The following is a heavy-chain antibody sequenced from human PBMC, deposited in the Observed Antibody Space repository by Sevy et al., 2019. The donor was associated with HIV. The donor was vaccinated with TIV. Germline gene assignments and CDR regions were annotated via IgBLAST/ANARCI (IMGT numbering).Heavy chain of an antibody. CDR1: GGSISSYY. D-gene: IGHD2-2*01. J-gene: IGHJ6*02. V-gene: IGHV4-59*13. Sequence: SETLSLTCTVSGGSISSYYWSWIRQPPGKGLEWIGYIYYSGSTNYNPSLKSRVTISVDTSKNQFSMKLSSVTAADTAVYYCARDRRYCSSTSCHPYGMDVWGQGTTVTVSS. CDR2: IYYSGST. CDR3: ARDRRYCSSTSCHPYGMDV.